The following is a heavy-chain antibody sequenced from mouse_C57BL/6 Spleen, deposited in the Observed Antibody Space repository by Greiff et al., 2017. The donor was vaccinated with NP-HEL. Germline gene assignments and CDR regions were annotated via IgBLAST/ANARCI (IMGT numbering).Heavy chain of an antibody. CDR1: GYTFTSYW. D-gene: IGHD1-1*01. J-gene: IGHJ2*01. V-gene: IGHV1-5*01. CDR3: TRGDYYGSSYVPFDY. Sequence: VQLQQSGTVLARPGASVKMSCKTSGYTFTSYWMHWVKQRPGQGLEWIGAIYPGNSDTSYNQKFKGKAKLTAVTSASTAYMELSSLTNEDSAVYYCTRGDYYGSSYVPFDYWGQGTTLTVSS. CDR2: IYPGNSDT.